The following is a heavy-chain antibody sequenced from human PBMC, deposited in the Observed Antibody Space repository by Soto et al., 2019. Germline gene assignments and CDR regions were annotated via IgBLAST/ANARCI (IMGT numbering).Heavy chain of an antibody. CDR1: GGSISSYY. CDR2: IYYSGST. CDR3: ARVVRFYDILTGSYYYGMDV. J-gene: IGHJ6*02. V-gene: IGHV4-59*01. D-gene: IGHD3-9*01. Sequence: PSETLSLTCTVSGGSISSYYWSWIRQPPGKGLEWIGYIYYSGSTNYNPSLKSGVTISVDTSKNQFSLKLSSVTAADTAVYYCARVVRFYDILTGSYYYGMDVWGQGTTVTVS.